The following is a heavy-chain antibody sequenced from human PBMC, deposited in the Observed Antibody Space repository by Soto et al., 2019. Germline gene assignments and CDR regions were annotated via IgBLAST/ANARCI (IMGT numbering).Heavy chain of an antibody. CDR2: IIPIFGTA. V-gene: IGHV1-69*13. CDR3: ARDSLVVPAAIWQYNGMDV. Sequence: GASVKVSCKASGGTFSSYAISWVRQAPGQGLEWMGGIIPIFGTANYAQKFQGRVTITADESTSTAYMELSSLRSEDTAVYYCARDSLVVPAAIWQYNGMDVWGQGTTVTVSS. D-gene: IGHD2-2*02. CDR1: GGTFSSYA. J-gene: IGHJ6*02.